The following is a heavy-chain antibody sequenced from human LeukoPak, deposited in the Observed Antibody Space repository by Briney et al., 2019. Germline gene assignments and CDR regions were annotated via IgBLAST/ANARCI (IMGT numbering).Heavy chain of an antibody. J-gene: IGHJ4*02. CDR3: ARGYCSGGACYYFDY. V-gene: IGHV4-59*12. Sequence: SETLSLTCTVSGGSISSYYWSWIRQPPGKGLEWIGYIYYSGSTNYNPSLKSRVTISVDTSKNQFSLKLSSVTAADTAVYHCARGYCSGGACYYFDYWGQGTLVTVSS. CDR1: GGSISSYY. D-gene: IGHD2-15*01. CDR2: IYYSGST.